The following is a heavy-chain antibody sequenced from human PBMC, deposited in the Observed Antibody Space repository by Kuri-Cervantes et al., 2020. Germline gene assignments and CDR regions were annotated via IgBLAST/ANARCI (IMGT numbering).Heavy chain of an antibody. CDR1: GGSISSGDYY. CDR3: ARGATRCSGGSCFILFY. V-gene: IGHV4-30-4*01. CDR2: IYYSGST. Sequence: LRLSCTVSGGSISSGDYYWSWIRQPPGKGLEWIGYIYYSGSTYYNPSLKSRVTISVDTSKNQFSLKLSSVTAADTAVYYCARGATRCSGGSCFILFYWGQGTLVTVSS. D-gene: IGHD2-15*01. J-gene: IGHJ4*02.